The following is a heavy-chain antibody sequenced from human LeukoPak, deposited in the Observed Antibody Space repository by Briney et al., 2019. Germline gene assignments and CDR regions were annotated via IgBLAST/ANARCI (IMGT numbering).Heavy chain of an antibody. V-gene: IGHV1-69*13. D-gene: IGHD5-12*01. Sequence: ASVKVSCKASGGTFSSYAISWVRQAPGQGLEWMGGIIPIFGTANYAQKFQGRVTITADESTSTANIEQSRLRAEGTAVYYYARKGSGGYESNWFDPWGQGTLVTVSS. J-gene: IGHJ5*02. CDR3: ARKGSGGYESNWFDP. CDR2: IIPIFGTA. CDR1: GGTFSSYA.